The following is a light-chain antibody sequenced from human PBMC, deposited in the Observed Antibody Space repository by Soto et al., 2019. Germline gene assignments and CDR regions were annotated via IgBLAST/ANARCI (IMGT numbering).Light chain of an antibody. CDR1: QSVSSY. CDR3: QQRST. CDR2: DAS. J-gene: IGKJ5*01. V-gene: IGKV3-11*01. Sequence: TLSFPPGERAPLSCRASQSVSSYLAWYQQKPGQAPRLLIYDASNRATGIPARFSGSGSGTDFTLTISSLEPEDFAVYYCQQRSTFGQGKRLEIK.